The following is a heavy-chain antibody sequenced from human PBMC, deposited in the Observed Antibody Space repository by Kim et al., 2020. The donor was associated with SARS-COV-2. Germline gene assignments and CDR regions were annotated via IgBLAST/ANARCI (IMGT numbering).Heavy chain of an antibody. V-gene: IGHV3-49*02. CDR3: SRDHQYYYDSSGYYDY. J-gene: IGHJ4*02. Sequence: SVKGRFTISRDDSKSIAYLQMNSLKTEDTAVYYCSRDHQYYYDSSGYYDYWGQGTLVTVSS. D-gene: IGHD3-22*01.